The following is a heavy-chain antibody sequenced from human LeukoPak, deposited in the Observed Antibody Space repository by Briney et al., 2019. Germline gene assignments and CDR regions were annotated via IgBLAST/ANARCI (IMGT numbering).Heavy chain of an antibody. Sequence: HAGGSLRLSCAASGFTFSSYAMSWVRQAPGKGLEWVSAISGSGGSTYYADSVKGRFTISRDNSKNTLYLQMNSLRAEDTAVYYCAKRPYCSGGSCYGISSDYWGQGTLVTVSS. CDR1: GFTFSSYA. V-gene: IGHV3-23*01. J-gene: IGHJ4*02. D-gene: IGHD2-15*01. CDR2: ISGSGGST. CDR3: AKRPYCSGGSCYGISSDY.